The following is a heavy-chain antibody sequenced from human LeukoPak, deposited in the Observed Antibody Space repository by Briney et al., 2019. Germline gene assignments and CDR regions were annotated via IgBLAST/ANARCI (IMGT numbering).Heavy chain of an antibody. Sequence: GASVKVSCKASGGTFSSYAISWVRQAPGQGLEWMGGIIPIFGTANYAQEFQGRVTITTDESTSTAYMELSSLRSEDTAVYYCARDRKVNGGYSYGFGYWGQGTLVTVSS. J-gene: IGHJ4*02. CDR1: GGTFSSYA. CDR3: ARDRKVNGGYSYGFGY. CDR2: IIPIFGTA. V-gene: IGHV1-69*05. D-gene: IGHD5-18*01.